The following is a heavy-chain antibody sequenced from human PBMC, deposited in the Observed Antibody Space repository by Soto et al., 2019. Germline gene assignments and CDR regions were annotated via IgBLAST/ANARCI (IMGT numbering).Heavy chain of an antibody. Sequence: LSLTCNVSGGYINSGGFYWSWIRQHPGKCLEWIGYIFHSGSTLYNPSLNSRVTLSADTSKNQFSLKLSSVTAADTAVYYCARALWGPAGHINWFDPWGQGTLVTVSS. J-gene: IGHJ5*02. CDR3: ARALWGPAGHINWFDP. CDR1: GGYINSGGFY. CDR2: IFHSGST. D-gene: IGHD2-2*01. V-gene: IGHV4-31*03.